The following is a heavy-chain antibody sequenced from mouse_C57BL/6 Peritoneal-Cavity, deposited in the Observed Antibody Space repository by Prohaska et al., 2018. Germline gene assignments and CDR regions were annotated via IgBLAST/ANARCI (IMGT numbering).Heavy chain of an antibody. CDR3: ASFSTSFAH. Sequence: EVKLLQSGGGLVQPGGSLKLSCAASGIDFSRYWMSWVRRAPGKGIEWIGEINPDSSTINYAPSLKDKFIISRDNAKNTLYLQMSKVRTENTALEYCASFSTSFAHWGQGILVTVSA. CDR2: INPDSSTI. D-gene: IGHD5-1*01. CDR1: GIDFSRYW. J-gene: IGHJ3*01. V-gene: IGHV4-1*01.